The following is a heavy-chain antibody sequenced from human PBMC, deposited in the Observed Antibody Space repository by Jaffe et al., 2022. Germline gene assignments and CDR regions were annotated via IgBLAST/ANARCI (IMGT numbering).Heavy chain of an antibody. CDR2: ISTNTGNP. CDR1: GYTFTNYA. J-gene: IGHJ4*02. D-gene: IGHD2-15*01. CDR3: ARSARSGCSANSCYSWADY. V-gene: IGHV7-4-1*02. Sequence: QVQLVQSGSELKKPGASVKVSCEASGYTFTNYALTWVRQAPGQGLEWMGWISTNTGNPTYAQGFTGRFVFSLDTSVSTAYLQISSLKAEDTAVYYCARSARSGCSANSCYSWADYWGQGTLVTVSS.